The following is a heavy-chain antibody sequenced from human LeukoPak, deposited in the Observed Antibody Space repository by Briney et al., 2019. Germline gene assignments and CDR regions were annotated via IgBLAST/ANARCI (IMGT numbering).Heavy chain of an antibody. V-gene: IGHV3-74*01. CDR2: INSDGSST. J-gene: IGHJ4*02. CDR1: GFTFSSYW. D-gene: IGHD6-6*01. Sequence: PGGSLRLSCAASGFTFSSYWMHWVRQAPGKGLVWVSHINSDGSSTNYADSVKGRFTISRDNAKNTLYLQMNSLRAEDTAVYYCAKENRPSIAARPIDYWGQGTLVTVSS. CDR3: AKENRPSIAARPIDY.